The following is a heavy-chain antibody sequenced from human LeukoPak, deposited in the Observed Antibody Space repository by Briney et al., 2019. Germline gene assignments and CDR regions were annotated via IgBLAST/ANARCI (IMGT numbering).Heavy chain of an antibody. D-gene: IGHD6-6*01. Sequence: GESLKISCKGSGYSFTSYWIGWVRQMPGKGLEWMGIIYPGDSDTRYSPSFQGQVTISADKSISTAYLQWSSLKASDTAMYYCARHGGFIAAPQYPYGMDVWGQGTTVTVSS. CDR1: GYSFTSYW. CDR3: ARHGGFIAAPQYPYGMDV. CDR2: IYPGDSDT. V-gene: IGHV5-51*01. J-gene: IGHJ6*02.